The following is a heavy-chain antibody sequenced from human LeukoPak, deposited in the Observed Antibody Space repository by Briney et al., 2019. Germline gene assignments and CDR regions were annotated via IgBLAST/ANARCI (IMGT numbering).Heavy chain of an antibody. CDR2: IIPILGIA. CDR3: ARAGQLGPPRY. CDR1: GGPFSSYA. J-gene: IGHJ4*02. Sequence: SVKVSCKASGGPFSSYAILWVRQAPGLGLEWMGRIIPILGIANYAQKVQCRVTITADKSTSTAYMELSSLRSEDTAVYYCARAGQLGPPRYWGQGTLVTVSS. V-gene: IGHV1-69*04. D-gene: IGHD6-6*01.